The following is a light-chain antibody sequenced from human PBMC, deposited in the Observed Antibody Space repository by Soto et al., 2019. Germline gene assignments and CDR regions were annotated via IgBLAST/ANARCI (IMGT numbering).Light chain of an antibody. CDR1: QSVSSSF. Sequence: EIVLAQSPGTLSLSPGESATLSCRAIQSVSSSFLAWYQQKAGQAPRLLIYGASRRATGIPDRFSGSGSGTEFTLTISSLQSEDFAVYYCQQYNNWPPITFGQGTRLEIK. CDR2: GAS. V-gene: IGKV3-20*01. J-gene: IGKJ5*01. CDR3: QQYNNWPPIT.